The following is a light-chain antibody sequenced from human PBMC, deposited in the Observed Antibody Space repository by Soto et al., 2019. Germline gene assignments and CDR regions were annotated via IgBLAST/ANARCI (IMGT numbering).Light chain of an antibody. J-gene: IGLJ1*01. V-gene: IGLV2-14*01. CDR1: NSDVGAYRF. Sequence: QSALTQPASVSGSPGQSITISCTGTNSDVGAYRFVFWYQQHPGKAPKLMIYEVSHRPSGVSDRFSGSKSGNTASLTISGRQAEDEADYYCTSYTSTSHYVFGTGTKLTVL. CDR2: EVS. CDR3: TSYTSTSHYV.